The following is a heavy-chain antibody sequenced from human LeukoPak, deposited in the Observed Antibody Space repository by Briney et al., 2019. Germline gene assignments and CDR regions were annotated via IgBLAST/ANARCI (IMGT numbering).Heavy chain of an antibody. CDR2: IIPIFGTA. D-gene: IGHD6-19*01. V-gene: IGHV1-69*05. J-gene: IGHJ4*02. Sequence: SVKVSCKASGGTFSSYATSWVRQAPGQGLEWMGGIIPIFGTANYAQKFQGRVTITTDESTSTAYMELSSLRSEDTAVYYCARYGRAVAGTWGQGTLVTVSS. CDR1: GGTFSSYA. CDR3: ARYGRAVAGT.